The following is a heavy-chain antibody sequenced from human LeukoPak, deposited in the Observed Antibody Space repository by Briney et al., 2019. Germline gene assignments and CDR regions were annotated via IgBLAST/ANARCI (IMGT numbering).Heavy chain of an antibody. V-gene: IGHV4-59*08. J-gene: IGHJ4*02. CDR3: AGLDPGGENY. CDR1: GGSISSYC. Sequence: SETLSLTCTVSGGSISSYCWSWIRQPPGKGLEWIGYIYYSGSTNYNPSLKSRATISVDTSKNQFSLKLSSVTAADTAVYYCAGLDPGGENYWGQGTLVTVSS. D-gene: IGHD3-16*01. CDR2: IYYSGST.